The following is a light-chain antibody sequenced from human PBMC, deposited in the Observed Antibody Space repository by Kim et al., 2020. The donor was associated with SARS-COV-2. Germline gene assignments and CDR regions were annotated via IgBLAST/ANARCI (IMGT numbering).Light chain of an antibody. CDR1: QSVGSY. V-gene: IGKV3-11*01. J-gene: IGKJ4*01. Sequence: IVLTQSPATLSFSPGERATLSCRASQSVGSYLAWYQQKPGQAPRLLIYDASNRATGIPARFSGSGSGTDFTLTISSLEPEDFAVYYCQQRSNWPFTFGGGTKVDIK. CDR3: QQRSNWPFT. CDR2: DAS.